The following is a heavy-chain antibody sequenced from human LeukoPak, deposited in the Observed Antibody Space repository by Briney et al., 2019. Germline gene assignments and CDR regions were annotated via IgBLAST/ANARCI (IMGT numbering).Heavy chain of an antibody. J-gene: IGHJ4*02. CDR1: GCTFSSYA. V-gene: IGHV1-69*13. CDR3: ARERRRITMIVVGGDLDY. CDR2: IIPIFGTA. Sequence: ASVKVSCKASGCTFSSYAISWVRQAPGQGLEWMGGIIPIFGTANYAQKFQGRVTITADESTSTAYMELSSLRSEDTAVYYCARERRRITMIVVGGDLDYWGQGTLVTVSS. D-gene: IGHD3-22*01.